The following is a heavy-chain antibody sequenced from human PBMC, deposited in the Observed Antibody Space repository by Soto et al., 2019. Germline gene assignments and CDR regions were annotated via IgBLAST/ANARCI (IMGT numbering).Heavy chain of an antibody. Sequence: QVHLLLQSGAEVKKPGSSVKVSCKASGGTPSNSAISWVRQAPGQGLEWMGGIIPVFGLVKYAQNFQGRGPITADESTNTAYMELSSLRPEDTAVYYCAGGRIVVVGSRAYYGMDVWGQGTTVTVSS. CDR2: IIPVFGLV. J-gene: IGHJ6*02. D-gene: IGHD3-22*01. CDR1: GGTPSNSA. CDR3: AGGRIVVVGSRAYYGMDV. V-gene: IGHV1-69*01.